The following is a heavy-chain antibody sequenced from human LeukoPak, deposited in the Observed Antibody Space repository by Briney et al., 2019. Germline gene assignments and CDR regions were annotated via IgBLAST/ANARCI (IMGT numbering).Heavy chain of an antibody. Sequence: PGGSLRLSCAASEFTFVRYAMNWVGQAPGKGLEWVSYISSSSFKIGYADSVKGRFTISRDNSKNSLYLQMDSLRVEDTAVYYCVRDPPYGSSWYYYMDVRGKGTTVTVSS. CDR3: VRDPPYGSSWYYYMDV. D-gene: IGHD6-13*01. CDR2: ISSSSFKI. CDR1: EFTFVRYA. J-gene: IGHJ6*03. V-gene: IGHV3-48*04.